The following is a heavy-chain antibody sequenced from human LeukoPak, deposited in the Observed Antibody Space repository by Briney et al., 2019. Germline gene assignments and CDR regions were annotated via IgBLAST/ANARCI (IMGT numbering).Heavy chain of an antibody. Sequence: PGGSLRLSRAASGFTFSTYYMNWVPQAPGEGLEWVSFITGSSSYIYYTDSVKGRFTISRDNAKNSLFLQMNSLRDEDTAVYYCASGFSSSPYFDYWGQGTLVTVSS. V-gene: IGHV3-21*01. D-gene: IGHD6-6*01. CDR1: GFTFSTYY. CDR2: ITGSSSYI. CDR3: ASGFSSSPYFDY. J-gene: IGHJ4*02.